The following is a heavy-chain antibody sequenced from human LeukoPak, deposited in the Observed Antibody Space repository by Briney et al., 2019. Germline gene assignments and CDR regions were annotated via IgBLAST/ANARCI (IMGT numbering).Heavy chain of an antibody. CDR3: VRDYLWAFDY. Sequence: PGGSLRLSCAASGFIFSSYGMHWVRQAPGKGLEWVAVIWYDGSNKYYADSVKGRFTISRDNAKNSLYLQINSLRDEDTAVYYCVRDYLWAFDYWGQGTLVTVSS. CDR1: GFIFSSYG. D-gene: IGHD3-10*01. J-gene: IGHJ4*02. CDR2: IWYDGSNK. V-gene: IGHV3-33*01.